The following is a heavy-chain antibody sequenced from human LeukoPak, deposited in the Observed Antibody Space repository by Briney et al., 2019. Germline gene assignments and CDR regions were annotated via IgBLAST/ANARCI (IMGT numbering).Heavy chain of an antibody. CDR1: GYTFTSYY. CDR2: INHSGGST. CDR3: ARGGRYCSSTSCYARATRCDYPPIN. Sequence: ASVKVSCKASGYTFTSYYMHWVRQAPGQGLEWMGIINHSGGSTSYAQKFQGRVTMTRDTSTSTVYMELSSLRSEDTAVYYCARGGRYCSSTSCYARATRCDYPPINWGQGTLVTVSS. D-gene: IGHD2-2*01. V-gene: IGHV1-46*01. J-gene: IGHJ4*02.